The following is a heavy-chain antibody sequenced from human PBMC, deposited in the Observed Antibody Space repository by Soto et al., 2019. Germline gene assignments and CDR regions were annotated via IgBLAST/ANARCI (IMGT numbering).Heavy chain of an antibody. V-gene: IGHV1-69*02. D-gene: IGHD6-19*01. CDR2: IIPILGIA. CDR3: ARSHSSGWSTSYYGMDV. CDR1: GGTFSSYT. Sequence: QVQLVQSGAEVKKPGSSVKVSCKASGGTFSSYTISWVRQAPGQGLEWMGRIIPILGIANYAQKFQGRVTITADKSTSTADMELSSLRSEDTAVYYCARSHSSGWSTSYYGMDVWGQGTTVTVSS. J-gene: IGHJ6*02.